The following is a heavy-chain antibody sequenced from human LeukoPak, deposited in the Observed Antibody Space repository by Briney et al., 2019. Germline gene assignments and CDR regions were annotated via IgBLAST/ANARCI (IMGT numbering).Heavy chain of an antibody. CDR1: GGSISSGGYY. D-gene: IGHD2-15*01. V-gene: IGHV4-31*03. J-gene: IGHJ4*02. Sequence: SETLSLTCTVSGGSISSGGYYWSWIRQHPGKGLEWIGYIYYSGSTYYNPSLKSRVTISVDTSKNQFSLKLSSVTAADTAVYYCARARAATPSYYFDYWAREPWSPSPQ. CDR3: ARARAATPSYYFDY. CDR2: IYYSGST.